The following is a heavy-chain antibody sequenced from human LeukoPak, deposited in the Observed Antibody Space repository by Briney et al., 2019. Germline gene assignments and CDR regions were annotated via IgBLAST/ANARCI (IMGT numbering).Heavy chain of an antibody. CDR1: GGSIRSSSYY. D-gene: IGHD3-22*01. J-gene: IGHJ4*02. Sequence: PSETLSLTCTVSGGSIRSSSYYWGWIRQPPGKGLEWIGSIYYSGSTYYNPSLKSRVTISVDTSKNQFSLKLSSVTAADTAVYYCASPYYDSSGYNPESFDYWGQGTLVTVSS. V-gene: IGHV4-39*01. CDR2: IYYSGST. CDR3: ASPYYDSSGYNPESFDY.